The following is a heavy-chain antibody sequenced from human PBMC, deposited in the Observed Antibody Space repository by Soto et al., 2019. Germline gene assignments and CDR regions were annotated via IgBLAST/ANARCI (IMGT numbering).Heavy chain of an antibody. CDR2: IDWDDDK. CDR3: ARARHEGYTRLLMAY. CDR1: GFSLTTDRMC. V-gene: IGHV2-70*01. D-gene: IGHD1-1*01. Sequence: SGPTLVNPTQTLTLTCIFSGFSLTTDRMCVNWIRQPPGKAPEWLALIDWDDDKFYSTSLRTRLSISKDTSKNQVVLTMTNMDPVDTATYYCARARHEGYTRLLMAYWGQGALVTVS. J-gene: IGHJ4*02.